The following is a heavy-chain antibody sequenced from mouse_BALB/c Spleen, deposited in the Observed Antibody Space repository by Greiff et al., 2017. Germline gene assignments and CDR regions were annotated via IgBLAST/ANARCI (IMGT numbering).Heavy chain of an antibody. V-gene: IGHV1-80*01. Sequence: VQLQQSGAELVRPGSSVKISCKASGYAFSSYWMNWVKQRPGQGLEWIGQIYPGDGDTNYNGKFKGKATLTADKSSSTAYMQLSSLTSEDSAVYCGAILGGYYAYLIAYWGQGTLVTVSA. J-gene: IGHJ3*01. CDR1: GYAFSSYW. CDR2: IYPGDGDT. D-gene: IGHD2-2*01. CDR3: AILGGYYAYLIAY.